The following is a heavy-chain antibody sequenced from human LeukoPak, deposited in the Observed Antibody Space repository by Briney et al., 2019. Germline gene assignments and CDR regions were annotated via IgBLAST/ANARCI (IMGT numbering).Heavy chain of an antibody. Sequence: GASVKVSRKASGYTFTSYYMHWVRQAPGQGLEWMGIINPSGGSTSYAQKFQGRVTMTRDMSTSTVYMELSSLRSEDTAVYYCARDSPYSSTPAYMDVWGKGTTVTVSS. CDR3: ARDSPYSSTPAYMDV. V-gene: IGHV1-46*01. CDR1: GYTFTSYY. D-gene: IGHD6-13*01. J-gene: IGHJ6*03. CDR2: INPSGGST.